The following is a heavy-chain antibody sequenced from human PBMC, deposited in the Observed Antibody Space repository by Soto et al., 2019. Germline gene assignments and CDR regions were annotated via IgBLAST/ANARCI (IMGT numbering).Heavy chain of an antibody. Sequence: GESLKISCKGSGYSFTSYWIGWLRQMPGKVLEWMGIIYPGDSDTRYSPSFQGQVTISADKSISTAYLQWSSLKASDTAMYYCARHYCSSTSCYSVYYYSYGMDVLGQGTTVNVSS. CDR3: ARHYCSSTSCYSVYYYSYGMDV. CDR2: IYPGDSDT. D-gene: IGHD2-2*01. CDR1: GYSFTSYW. V-gene: IGHV5-51*01. J-gene: IGHJ6*01.